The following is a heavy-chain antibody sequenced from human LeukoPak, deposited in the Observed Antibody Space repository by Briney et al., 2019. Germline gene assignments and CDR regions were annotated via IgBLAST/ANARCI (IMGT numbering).Heavy chain of an antibody. CDR2: INHSGST. CDR3: ARVSCRPYYDILTGYYKGPCYFDY. D-gene: IGHD3-9*01. V-gene: IGHV4-34*01. Sequence: SXTCXXXXGSFSGYYWSWIRQPPGKGLEWIGEINHSGSTNYNPSLKSRVTISVDTSKNQFSLKLSSVTAADTAVYYCARVSCRPYYDILTGYYKGPCYFDYWGQGTLVTVSS. CDR1: XGSFSGYY. J-gene: IGHJ4*02.